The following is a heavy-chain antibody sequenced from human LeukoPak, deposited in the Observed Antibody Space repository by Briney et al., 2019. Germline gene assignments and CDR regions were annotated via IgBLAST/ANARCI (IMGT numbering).Heavy chain of an antibody. CDR2: ISSSSSYI. J-gene: IGHJ3*02. Sequence: PGGSLRLSCAASGFTFSSYSMNWVRQAPGKGLEWVSSISSSSSYIYYADSGKGRFTISRDNAKNSLYLQMNSLRAEDTATYYCAKVRFLDWHRGASDIWGQGTMVTVSS. CDR1: GFTFSSYS. D-gene: IGHD3-3*01. V-gene: IGHV3-21*04. CDR3: AKVRFLDWHRGASDI.